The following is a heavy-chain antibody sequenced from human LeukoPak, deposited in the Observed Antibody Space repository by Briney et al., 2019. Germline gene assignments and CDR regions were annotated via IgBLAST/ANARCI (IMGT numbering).Heavy chain of an antibody. D-gene: IGHD3-3*01. CDR2: ISGSGGST. J-gene: IGHJ5*02. Sequence: GGSLRLSCAASGFTFSSYAMGWVRQAPGKGLEWVSAISGSGGSTCYADSVKGRFTISRDNSKNTLYLQMNSLRAEDTAVYYCARSPYYDFWSGYSNWFDPWGQGTLVAVSS. V-gene: IGHV3-23*01. CDR1: GFTFSSYA. CDR3: ARSPYYDFWSGYSNWFDP.